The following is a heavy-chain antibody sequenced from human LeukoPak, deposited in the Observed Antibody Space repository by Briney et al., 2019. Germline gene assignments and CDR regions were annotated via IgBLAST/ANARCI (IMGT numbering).Heavy chain of an antibody. CDR2: INPSGSTI. D-gene: IGHD1-1*01. J-gene: IGHJ4*02. CDR1: GFTFSSYA. V-gene: IGHV3-21*01. CDR3: ASGIRERGFDY. Sequence: GGPLRLSCAASGFTFSSYAMNWVRQAPGRGLEWVSSINPSGSTIFYADSVKGRFTISRDNAKNSLYLQMNSLRAEDTALYFCASGIRERGFDYWGQGTLVTVSS.